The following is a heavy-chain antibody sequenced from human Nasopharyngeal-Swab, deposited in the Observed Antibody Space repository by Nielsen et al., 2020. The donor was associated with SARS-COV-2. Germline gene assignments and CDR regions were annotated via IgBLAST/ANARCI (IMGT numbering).Heavy chain of an antibody. CDR1: GFTFDDYA. Sequence: GGSLRLSCAASGFTFDDYAMHWVRQAPGKGLEWVSGISWNSGSIGYADSVKGRFTISRDDSKNTLYLQMNSLRAEDTAVYYCAREYSSGWYIFDYWGQGTLVTVSS. CDR3: AREYSSGWYIFDY. V-gene: IGHV3-9*01. CDR2: ISWNSGSI. D-gene: IGHD6-19*01. J-gene: IGHJ4*02.